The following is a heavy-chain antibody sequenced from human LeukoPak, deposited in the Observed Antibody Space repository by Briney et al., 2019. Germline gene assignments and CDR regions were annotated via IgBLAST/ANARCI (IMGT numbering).Heavy chain of an antibody. CDR1: GGSFSGYY. D-gene: IGHD3-10*01. CDR2: INHSGST. Sequence: SETLSLTCAVYGGSFSGYYWSWIRQPPGKGLEWIGEINHSGSTNYNPSLKSRVTISVDTSKNQFSLKLSSVTAADTAVYYCARWGQGSGSYYWFDPWGQGTLVTVSS. CDR3: ARWGQGSGSYYWFDP. V-gene: IGHV4-34*01. J-gene: IGHJ5*02.